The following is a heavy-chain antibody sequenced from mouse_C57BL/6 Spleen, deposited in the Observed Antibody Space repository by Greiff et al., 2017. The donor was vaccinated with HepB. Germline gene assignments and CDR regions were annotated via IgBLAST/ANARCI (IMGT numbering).Heavy chain of an antibody. V-gene: IGHV14-1*01. D-gene: IGHD1-1*01. CDR3: TTFTTVVATRAY. J-gene: IGHJ3*01. CDR1: GFNIKDYY. Sequence: VKLQQSGAELVRPGASVKLSCTASGFNIKDYYMHWVKQRPEQGLEWIGRIDPEDGDTEYAPKFQGKATMTADTSSNTAYLQLSSLTSEDTAVYYCTTFTTVVATRAYWGQGTLVTVSA. CDR2: IDPEDGDT.